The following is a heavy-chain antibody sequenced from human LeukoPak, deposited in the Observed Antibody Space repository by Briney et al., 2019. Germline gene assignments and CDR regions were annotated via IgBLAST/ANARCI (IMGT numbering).Heavy chain of an antibody. J-gene: IGHJ4*02. D-gene: IGHD4-17*01. V-gene: IGHV3-48*02. CDR1: GFTLSDHY. Sequence: GGSLRLSCAASGFTLSDHYIDWVRQAPGKGLEWVSYISTMSSTKYYADSVKGRFTISRDSAQNSLYLQMNSLRDEDTAIYYCARGKIGYYYGDSDGFWGQGTLVTVSS. CDR3: ARGKIGYYYGDSDGF. CDR2: ISTMSSTK.